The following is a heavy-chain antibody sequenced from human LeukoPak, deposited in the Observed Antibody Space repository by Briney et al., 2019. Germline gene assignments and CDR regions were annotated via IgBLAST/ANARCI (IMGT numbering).Heavy chain of an antibody. J-gene: IGHJ3*02. D-gene: IGHD2-15*01. CDR2: ISGDGGST. V-gene: IGHV3-43*02. CDR3: AKEIDTLGTNAFDI. CDR1: GFTFDDYA. Sequence: GVSLRFSCAASGFTFDDYAMHWVRQAPGKGLEWVSLISGDGGSTYHADSVRGRFTISRDNSKNSLYLQMDSLRTEDTAFYYCAKEIDTLGTNAFDIWGQGTMVTVSS.